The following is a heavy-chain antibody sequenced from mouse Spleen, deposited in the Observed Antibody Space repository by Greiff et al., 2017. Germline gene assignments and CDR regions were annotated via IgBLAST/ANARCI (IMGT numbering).Heavy chain of an antibody. J-gene: IGHJ1*01. CDR1: GYTFTTYP. V-gene: IGHV1-47*01. Sequence: VQLQQSGAELVKPGASVKMSCKASGYTFTTYPIEWMKQNHGKSLEWIGNFHPYNDDTKYNEKFKGKATLTADKSSSTAYMQLSSLTSEDSAVYFCARSYYRSDWYFDVWGAGTTVTVSS. CDR2: FHPYNDDT. D-gene: IGHD2-14*01. CDR3: ARSYYRSDWYFDV.